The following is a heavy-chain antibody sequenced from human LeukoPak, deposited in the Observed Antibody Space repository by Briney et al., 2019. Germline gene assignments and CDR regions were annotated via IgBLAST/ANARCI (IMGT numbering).Heavy chain of an antibody. D-gene: IGHD1-26*01. CDR1: GFSFSNYF. CDR3: ARSEVGVAGPLDI. J-gene: IGHJ3*02. V-gene: IGHV3-11*04. Sequence: GGSLRLSCAASGFSFSNYFMTWIRQAPGKGLEWVSYINSGGNSIYYADSVKGRFTISRDSAKSTLYLQMNSLRAEDTAVYYCARSEVGVAGPLDIWGQGTMVIVSS. CDR2: INSGGNSI.